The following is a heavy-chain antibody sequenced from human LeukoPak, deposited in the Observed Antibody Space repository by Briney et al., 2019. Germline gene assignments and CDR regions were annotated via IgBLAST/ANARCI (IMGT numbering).Heavy chain of an antibody. Sequence: GGSLRLSCAASGFSFSSFTMTWVRQAPGKGLEYVSGINSGGSAYYADSVKGRFTISRDNSKNTLYLQMNSLRAEDTAVYYCATKNGGNYPFDNWGQGTLVTVSS. CDR1: GFSFSSFT. J-gene: IGHJ4*02. CDR3: ATKNGGNYPFDN. CDR2: INSGGSA. V-gene: IGHV3-23*01. D-gene: IGHD4-23*01.